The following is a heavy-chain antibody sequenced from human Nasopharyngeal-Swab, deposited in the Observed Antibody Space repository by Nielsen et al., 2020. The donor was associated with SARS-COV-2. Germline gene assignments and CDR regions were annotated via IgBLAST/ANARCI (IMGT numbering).Heavy chain of an antibody. V-gene: IGHV3-30*03. CDR3: ARDHLYCSGGSCYRNYYGMDI. CDR2: ISYDGSDK. J-gene: IGHJ6*02. D-gene: IGHD2-15*01. Sequence: VRQAPGKGLEWVAVISYDGSDKYYADSVGGRFTISRDNSKNTLYLQMNSLRAEDTAVYYCARDHLYCSGGSCYRNYYGMDIWGQGTTVTVSS.